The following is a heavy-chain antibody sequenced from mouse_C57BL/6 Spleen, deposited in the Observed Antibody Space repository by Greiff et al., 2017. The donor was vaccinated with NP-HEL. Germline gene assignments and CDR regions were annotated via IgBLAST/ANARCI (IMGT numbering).Heavy chain of an antibody. CDR2: INPSNGGT. V-gene: IGHV1-53*01. CDR1: GYTFTSYW. D-gene: IGHD1-1*01. CDR3: AREFTTVVARDYAMDY. J-gene: IGHJ4*01. Sequence: VQLQQSGTELVKPGASVKLSCKASGYTFTSYWMHWVKQRSGQGLEWIGNINPSNGGTNYNEKFKSKATLTVDKSSSTAYMQLSSLTSEDSAVYYCAREFTTVVARDYAMDYWGQGTSVTVSS.